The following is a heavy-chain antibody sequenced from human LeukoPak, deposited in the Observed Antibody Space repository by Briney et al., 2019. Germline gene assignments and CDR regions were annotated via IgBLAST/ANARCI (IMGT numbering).Heavy chain of an antibody. Sequence: PSETLSLTCTVSGGSISSSSYYWGWIRQPPGKGLEWIGSIYYSGSTYYNPSLKSRVTISVDTSKNQFSLKLSSVTAADTAVYYCAGRQGMVRGVITGAYFDYWGQGTLVTVSS. CDR2: IYYSGST. D-gene: IGHD3-10*01. J-gene: IGHJ4*02. CDR3: AGRQGMVRGVITGAYFDY. CDR1: GGSISSSSYY. V-gene: IGHV4-39*01.